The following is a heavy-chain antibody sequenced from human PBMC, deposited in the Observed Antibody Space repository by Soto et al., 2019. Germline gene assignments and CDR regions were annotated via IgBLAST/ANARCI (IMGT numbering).Heavy chain of an antibody. V-gene: IGHV3-33*01. CDR3: ARAQGYYGMDV. Sequence: QVQLVESGGGVVQPGRSLRLSCAASGFTFSSYGMHWVRQAPGKGLEWVAVIWYDGSNKYYADSVKGRFTISRDNSKNTLYLQMNSLRAEATAVYYCARAQGYYGMDVWGQGTTVTVSS. J-gene: IGHJ6*02. CDR1: GFTFSSYG. CDR2: IWYDGSNK.